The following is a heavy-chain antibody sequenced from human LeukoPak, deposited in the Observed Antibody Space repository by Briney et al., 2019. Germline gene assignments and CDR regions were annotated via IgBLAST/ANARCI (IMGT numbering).Heavy chain of an antibody. CDR1: GYSISGGYY. D-gene: IGHD3-10*01. CDR3: ARSGPYYGSGSSPYYFDY. J-gene: IGHJ4*02. Sequence: KPSETLSLTCAVSGYSISGGYYWGWIRQPPGKGLEWIGSIYHSGSTYYNPSLKSRVTISVDTSKNQFSLKLSSVTAADTAVYYCARSGPYYGSGSSPYYFDYWGQGALVTVSS. CDR2: IYHSGST. V-gene: IGHV4-38-2*01.